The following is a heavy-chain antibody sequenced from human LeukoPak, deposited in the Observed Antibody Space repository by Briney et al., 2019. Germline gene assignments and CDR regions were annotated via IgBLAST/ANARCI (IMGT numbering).Heavy chain of an antibody. CDR3: AREVITGYNWNDLVWQPPFDY. CDR1: GYTFTGYY. CDR2: INPNSGGT. Sequence: ASVKVSCKASGYTFTGYYMHWVRQAPGQGLEWMGWINPNSGGTNYAQKFQGRVTMTRDTSISTAYMELSRLRSDDTAVYYCAREVITGYNWNDLVWQPPFDYWGQGTLVTVSS. J-gene: IGHJ4*02. D-gene: IGHD1-1*01. V-gene: IGHV1-2*02.